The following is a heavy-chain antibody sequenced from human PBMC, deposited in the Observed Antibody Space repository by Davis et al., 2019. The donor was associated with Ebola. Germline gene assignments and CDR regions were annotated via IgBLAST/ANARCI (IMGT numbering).Heavy chain of an antibody. CDR3: ARGRLLWFGELSVLFDY. Sequence: GSLRLSCAVYGGSFSGYYWSWIRQPPGKGLEWIGEINHSGSTNYNPSLKSRVTISVDTSKNQFSLKLSSVTAADTAVYYCARGRLLWFGELSVLFDYWGQGTLVTVSS. V-gene: IGHV4-34*01. CDR2: INHSGST. D-gene: IGHD3-10*01. J-gene: IGHJ4*02. CDR1: GGSFSGYY.